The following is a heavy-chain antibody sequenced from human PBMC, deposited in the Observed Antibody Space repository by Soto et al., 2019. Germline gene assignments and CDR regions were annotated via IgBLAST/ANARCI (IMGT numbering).Heavy chain of an antibody. Sequence: EMQLVESGGGLVQPGRSLRLSCAASGFTFDDYAMHWVRQYPGKGLEWVSGISWNSGIIDYADSVKGRFTISRDSAKNSLYLQMNSLKPEDTALYYCTKDVGWGGSHLNHAFDVWGQGTMVSVSS. CDR3: TKDVGWGGSHLNHAFDV. CDR1: GFTFDDYA. D-gene: IGHD1-26*01. CDR2: ISWNSGII. V-gene: IGHV3-9*01. J-gene: IGHJ3*01.